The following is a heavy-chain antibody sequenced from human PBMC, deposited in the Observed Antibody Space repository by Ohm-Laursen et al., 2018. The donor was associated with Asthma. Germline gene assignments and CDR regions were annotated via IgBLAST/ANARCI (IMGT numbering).Heavy chain of an antibody. CDR2: IIPIFGTA. D-gene: IGHD4-17*01. CDR1: GGTFSSYA. V-gene: IGHV1-69*13. Sequence: SVKVSCKASGGTFSSYAISWVRQAPGQGLEWMGGIIPIFGTANYAQKFQGRVTITADESTSTAYMELSSLRSEDTAVYYCARGSSTVTTFGVYYFDYWGQGTLVTVSS. J-gene: IGHJ4*02. CDR3: ARGSSTVTTFGVYYFDY.